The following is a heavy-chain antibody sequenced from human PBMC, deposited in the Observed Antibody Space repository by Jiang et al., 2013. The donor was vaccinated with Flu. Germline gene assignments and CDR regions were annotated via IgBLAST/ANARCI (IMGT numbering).Heavy chain of an antibody. CDR2: MNPNSGNT. D-gene: IGHD7-27*01. J-gene: IGHJ3*02. Sequence: SGAEVKKPGASVKVSCKASGYTFTSYYMHWVRQATGQGLEWMGWMNPNSGNTGYAQKFQGRVTMTRNTSISTAYMELSSLRSEDTAVYYCARGFPSRIELTGRAFDIWGQGTMVTVSS. V-gene: IGHV1-8*02. CDR1: GYTFTSYY. CDR3: ARGFPSRIELTGRAFDI.